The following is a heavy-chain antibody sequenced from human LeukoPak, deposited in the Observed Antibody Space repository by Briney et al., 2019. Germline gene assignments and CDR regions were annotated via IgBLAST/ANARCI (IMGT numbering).Heavy chain of an antibody. D-gene: IGHD4-17*01. V-gene: IGHV3-48*03. Sequence: GGSLRLSCAASGFTFSSYEMNWVRQAPGKGLEWVSYISSSGSTIYYADSVKGRFTISRDNAKNSLYLQMNSLRAEDTALYYCARARLGGDYISWGQGTLVTVSS. CDR2: ISSSGSTI. CDR3: ARARLGGDYIS. CDR1: GFTFSSYE. J-gene: IGHJ5*02.